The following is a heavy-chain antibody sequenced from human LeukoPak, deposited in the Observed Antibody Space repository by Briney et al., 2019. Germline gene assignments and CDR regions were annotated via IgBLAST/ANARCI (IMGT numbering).Heavy chain of an antibody. D-gene: IGHD3-22*01. V-gene: IGHV4-4*07. CDR3: ARVQYYDSSGYPGDDAFDI. Sequence: SETLSLTCTVSGGSISSYYWSWIRQPAGKGLEWIGRIYTSGSTNYNPSLKSGVTMSVDTSKNQFSLKLSSVTAADTAVYYCARVQYYDSSGYPGDDAFDIWGQGTMVTVSA. J-gene: IGHJ3*02. CDR2: IYTSGST. CDR1: GGSISSYY.